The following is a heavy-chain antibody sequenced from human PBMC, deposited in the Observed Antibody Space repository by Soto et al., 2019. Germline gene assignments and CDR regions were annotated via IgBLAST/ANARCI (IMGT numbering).Heavy chain of an antibody. Sequence: QVQLVQSGAEVKKPGASVKVSCKASGYTFTSYYMHWVRQAPGQGLERMGIINPSGGSTSYAQKFQGRVTMTRDTSTSTVYMELSSLRSEDTAVYYCARDPSSSDYGDSNNWFDPWGQGTLVTVSS. CDR1: GYTFTSYY. CDR2: INPSGGST. V-gene: IGHV1-46*01. J-gene: IGHJ5*02. D-gene: IGHD4-17*01. CDR3: ARDPSSSDYGDSNNWFDP.